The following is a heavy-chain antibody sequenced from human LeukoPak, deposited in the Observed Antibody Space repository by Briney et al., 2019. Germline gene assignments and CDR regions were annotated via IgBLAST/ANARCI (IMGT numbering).Heavy chain of an antibody. J-gene: IGHJ3*02. CDR1: GFTLSGYS. CDR3: ARRDVFDI. Sequence: PGGSLRLSCAASGFTLSGYSMNWVRQAPGKGLEWVSSISSSSNYISYADSVKGRFTISRDNAKKSLYLQMSSLRAEDTAVYYCARRDVFDIWGQGTMVTVSS. CDR2: ISSSSNYI. V-gene: IGHV3-21*01.